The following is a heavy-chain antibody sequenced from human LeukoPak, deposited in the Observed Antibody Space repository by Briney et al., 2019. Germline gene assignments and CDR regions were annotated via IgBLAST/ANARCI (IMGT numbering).Heavy chain of an antibody. Sequence: GGSLRLSCAASGFTFSNAWMSWVRQAPGKGLEWVGRIKSKTDGGTTDYAAPVKGRFTISRDDSKNTLYLQMNSLKTEDTAVYYCTTDPDPYYDSSGWAPSWGQGTLVTVSS. D-gene: IGHD3-22*01. J-gene: IGHJ4*02. CDR3: TTDPDPYYDSSGWAPS. V-gene: IGHV3-15*01. CDR1: GFTFSNAW. CDR2: IKSKTDGGTT.